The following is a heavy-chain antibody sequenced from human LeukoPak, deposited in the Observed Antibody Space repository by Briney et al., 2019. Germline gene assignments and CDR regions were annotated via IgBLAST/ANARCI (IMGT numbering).Heavy chain of an antibody. Sequence: SETLSLTCAVYGGSFSGYYWSGIRQPPGKGLEWIGEINHSGSTNYNPSLKSRVTISVDTSKNQFSLKLSSVTAADTAVYYCATLTDYGDYGYFDYWGQGTLVTVSS. CDR1: GGSFSGYY. CDR2: INHSGST. CDR3: ATLTDYGDYGYFDY. D-gene: IGHD4-17*01. J-gene: IGHJ4*02. V-gene: IGHV4-34*01.